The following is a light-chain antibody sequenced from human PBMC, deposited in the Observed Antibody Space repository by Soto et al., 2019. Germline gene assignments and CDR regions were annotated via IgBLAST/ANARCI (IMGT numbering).Light chain of an antibody. CDR2: DVN. V-gene: IGLV2-11*01. Sequence: QSALTQPRSVSGSPGQSVTISCTGTSSDVGGYNYVSWYQQHPGKAPKLMIYDVNKRPSGVPDRFSGSKSGNTASLTISGLQAEDEADYYCCSSSGVTTWIFGGGTKLTVL. J-gene: IGLJ3*02. CDR1: SSDVGGYNY. CDR3: CSSSGVTTWI.